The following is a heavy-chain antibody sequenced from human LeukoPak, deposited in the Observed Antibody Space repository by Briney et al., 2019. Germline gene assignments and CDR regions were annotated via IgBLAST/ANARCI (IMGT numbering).Heavy chain of an antibody. CDR1: GFTFSTYG. J-gene: IGHJ4*02. CDR2: IGLSDDST. Sequence: GSLRLSCAASGFTFSTYGMIWVRQAPGKGLECVSTIGLSDDSTNYADSVKGRFTVSRDNSKNTLYLLMNSLRAEDTARYYCARDPNWGSGYWGQGTLVTVSS. D-gene: IGHD7-27*01. CDR3: ARDPNWGSGY. V-gene: IGHV3-23*01.